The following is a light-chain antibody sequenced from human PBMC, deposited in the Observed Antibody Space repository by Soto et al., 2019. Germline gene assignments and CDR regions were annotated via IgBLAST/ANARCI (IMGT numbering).Light chain of an antibody. CDR2: AAS. V-gene: IGKV1-9*01. Sequence: DIQLTQSPSFLSASVGDRVTITCRASQGISSYLAWYQQKPGKAPKLLIYAASTLQTGVPSRFSGSGSGTEFTLTISFLQPDDFATYYCQQYNSYSPLTFGGGTKVDI. CDR3: QQYNSYSPLT. J-gene: IGKJ4*01. CDR1: QGISSY.